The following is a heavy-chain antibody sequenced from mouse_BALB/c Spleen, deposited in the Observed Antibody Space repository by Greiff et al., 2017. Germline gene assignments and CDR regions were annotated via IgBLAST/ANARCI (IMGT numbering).Heavy chain of an antibody. CDR2: ISDGGSYT. V-gene: IGHV5-4*02. D-gene: IGHD2-10*02. J-gene: IGHJ2*01. Sequence: EVHLVESGGGLVKPGGSLKLSCAASGFTFSDYYMYWVRQTPEKRLEWVATISDGGSYTYYPDSVKGRFTISRDNAKNNLYLQMSSLKSEDTAMYYCARAYGNYLYYFDYWGQGTTLTVSS. CDR3: ARAYGNYLYYFDY. CDR1: GFTFSDYY.